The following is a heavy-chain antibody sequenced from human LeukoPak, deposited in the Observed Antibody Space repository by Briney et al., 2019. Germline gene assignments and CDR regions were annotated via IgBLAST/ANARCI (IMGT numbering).Heavy chain of an antibody. Sequence: PGGSLRLSCSASGFTFSSYVMFWVRQAPGKGLEYVSAVSSIGGSTYYADSAKGRFTISRDNSKNTLYLQMISLRPEDTAVYYCVKEGNGAFDIWGQGTMVTVSS. V-gene: IGHV3-64D*09. CDR2: VSSIGGST. CDR1: GFTFSSYV. J-gene: IGHJ3*02. CDR3: VKEGNGAFDI. D-gene: IGHD2-8*01.